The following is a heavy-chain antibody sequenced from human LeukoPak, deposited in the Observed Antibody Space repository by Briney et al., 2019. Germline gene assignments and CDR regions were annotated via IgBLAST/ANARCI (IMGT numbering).Heavy chain of an antibody. J-gene: IGHJ3*02. CDR1: GFTFSSYS. V-gene: IGHV3-48*01. D-gene: IGHD4-17*01. CDR3: ARDRLTVTTSWVIDAFDI. Sequence: GGSLRLSCAASGFTFSSYSMNWVRQAPGKGLEWVSYISSSSSTIYYADSVKGRFTISRDNAKNSLYLQMNSLRAEGTAVYYCARDRLTVTTSWVIDAFDIWGQGTMVTVSS. CDR2: ISSSSSTI.